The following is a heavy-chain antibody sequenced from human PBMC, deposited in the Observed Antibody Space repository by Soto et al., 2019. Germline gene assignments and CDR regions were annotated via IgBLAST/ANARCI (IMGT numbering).Heavy chain of an antibody. CDR1: GDRVSSNSAA. CDR3: AREGYCSSTSCRLYYYYGMDV. V-gene: IGHV6-1*01. D-gene: IGHD2-2*01. Sequence: KQSQTLSLTCAISGDRVSSNSAAWNWIRQSPSRGLEWLGRTYYRSKWYNDYAVSVKSRITINPDTSKNQFSLQLNSVTPEDTAVYYCAREGYCSSTSCRLYYYYGMDVWGQGTTVTVSS. J-gene: IGHJ6*02. CDR2: TYYRSKWYN.